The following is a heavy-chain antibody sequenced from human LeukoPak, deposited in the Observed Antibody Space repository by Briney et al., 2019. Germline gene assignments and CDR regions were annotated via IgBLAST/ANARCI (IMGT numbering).Heavy chain of an antibody. CDR1: GGSISSGSYY. J-gene: IGHJ3*02. V-gene: IGHV4-61*09. D-gene: IGHD1-1*01. CDR2: IYTSGST. Sequence: PSETLSLTCTVSGGSISSGSYYWSWIRQPAGTGLEWIGHIYTSGSTNYNPSLKSRVTISVDTSMNQFSLKLCSVTAADTAVYYCARDGTTFGAFDIWGQGTMVTVSS. CDR3: ARDGTTFGAFDI.